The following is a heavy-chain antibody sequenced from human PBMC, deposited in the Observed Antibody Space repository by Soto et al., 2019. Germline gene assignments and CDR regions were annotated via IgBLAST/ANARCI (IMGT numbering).Heavy chain of an antibody. CDR3: ARGTNMIRGVTSYLGFMGV. D-gene: IGHD3-10*01. J-gene: IGHJ6*02. CDR1: GFTFSSYG. V-gene: IGHV3-30*19. Sequence: GGSLRLSCAASGFTFSSYGMHWVRQAPGKGLEWVAVISYDESITYFADSVKGRFTISRDNSKDTLYLQMNSLRAEDTAVFYCARGTNMIRGVTSYLGFMGVWGRGTTVTVSS. CDR2: ISYDESIT.